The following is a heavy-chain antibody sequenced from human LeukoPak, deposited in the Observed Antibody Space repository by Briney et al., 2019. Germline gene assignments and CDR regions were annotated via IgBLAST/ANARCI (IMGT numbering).Heavy chain of an antibody. D-gene: IGHD6-19*01. Sequence: GRSLRLSCAASGFTFSSYAMHWVRQAPGKGLEWVSGISWNSGSIGYADSVKGRFTISRDNAKNSLYLQMNSLRAEDMALYYCAKAVAGRVYYYYYMDVWGKGTTVTVS. CDR3: AKAVAGRVYYYYYMDV. CDR1: GFTFSSYA. V-gene: IGHV3-9*03. J-gene: IGHJ6*03. CDR2: ISWNSGSI.